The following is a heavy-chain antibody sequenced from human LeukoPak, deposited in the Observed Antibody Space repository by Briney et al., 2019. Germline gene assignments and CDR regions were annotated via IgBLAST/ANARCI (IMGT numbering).Heavy chain of an antibody. Sequence: GGSLRLSCAASGFTISSYWRSWVRQAPGKGLEWVAHIKQDGSEKYYVSSVKRRFTISRDNAKNSLYLQMNSLRADDASVYYCARDSLSGDSWRGTCDSWGQGTLVSVSS. CDR2: IKQDGSEK. CDR1: GFTISSYW. V-gene: IGHV3-7*01. J-gene: IGHJ4*02. D-gene: IGHD3-3*01. CDR3: ARDSLSGDSWRGTCDS.